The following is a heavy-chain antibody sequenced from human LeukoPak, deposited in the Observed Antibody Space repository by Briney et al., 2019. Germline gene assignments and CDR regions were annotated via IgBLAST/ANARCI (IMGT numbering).Heavy chain of an antibody. CDR2: IYYSGST. CDR3: ARVDGYPHFDY. J-gene: IGHJ4*02. D-gene: IGHD5-24*01. Sequence: PSETLSLTCTVSGGSISSSSYYWGWIRQPPGKGLEWIGSIYYSGSTYYNPSLKSRVTISVDTSKNQFSLKLSSVTAADTAVYYCARVDGYPHFDYWGQGTLVTVSS. V-gene: IGHV4-39*07. CDR1: GGSISSSSYY.